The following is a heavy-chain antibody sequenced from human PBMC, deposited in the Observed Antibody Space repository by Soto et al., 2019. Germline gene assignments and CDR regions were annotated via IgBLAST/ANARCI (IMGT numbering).Heavy chain of an antibody. CDR3: AKDPTVNMGYYFYPMDV. CDR2: ISGSGGQT. Sequence: PGGSLRLSCSASGFTFSNYGMSWVRQAPGMGLEWVSSISGSGGQTYYADSVKGRFTISRDSSKSTLFLQMNSLRAEDTALYYCAKDPTVNMGYYFYPMDVWGQGTAVTVSS. CDR1: GFTFSNYG. J-gene: IGHJ6*02. V-gene: IGHV3-23*01. D-gene: IGHD4-17*01.